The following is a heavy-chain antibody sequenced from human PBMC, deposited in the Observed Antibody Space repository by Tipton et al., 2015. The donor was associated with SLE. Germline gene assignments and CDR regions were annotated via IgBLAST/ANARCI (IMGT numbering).Heavy chain of an antibody. CDR2: FYFSGSS. V-gene: IGHV4-59*12. Sequence: TLSLTCTVSGVSISTYYWSWIRQSPGKGLEWIGFFYFSGSSQYNPSLKSRVAISADTSNNQFSLELRSVTAADTAVYYCAKDYNYDYPDYNWGQGTLVIVSS. CDR1: GVSISTYY. CDR3: AKDYNYDYPDYN. D-gene: IGHD4-17*01. J-gene: IGHJ4*02.